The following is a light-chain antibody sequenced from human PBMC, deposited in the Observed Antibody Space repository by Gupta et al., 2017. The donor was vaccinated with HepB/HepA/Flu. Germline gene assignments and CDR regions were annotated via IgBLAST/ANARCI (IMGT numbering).Light chain of an antibody. CDR1: ASNLGNNF. CDR3: ASWDDRLSGWV. J-gene: IGLJ3*02. Sequence: QSVLTQPPSVSGTPGPPLTISCSGSASNLGNNFVFWYQQFPGTAPRLINFKDNLRPSGVGDRFTGSKSGTSASLAISGLRSEDEADYYCASWDDRLSGWVFGGGTKVTV. CDR2: KDN. V-gene: IGLV1-47*01.